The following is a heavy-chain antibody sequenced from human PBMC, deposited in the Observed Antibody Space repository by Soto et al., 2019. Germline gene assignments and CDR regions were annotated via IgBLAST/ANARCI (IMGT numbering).Heavy chain of an antibody. CDR2: IIPIFGTA. CDR3: ARDWDTAMVTGYYYYGMDV. D-gene: IGHD5-18*01. V-gene: IGHV1-69*13. Sequence: ASVKVSCKASGGTFSSYAISWVRQAPGQGLEWMGGIIPIFGTANYAQKFQGRVTITADESTSTAYMELSSLRSEDTAVYYCARDWDTAMVTGYYYYGMDVWGQGTTVTVSS. J-gene: IGHJ6*02. CDR1: GGTFSSYA.